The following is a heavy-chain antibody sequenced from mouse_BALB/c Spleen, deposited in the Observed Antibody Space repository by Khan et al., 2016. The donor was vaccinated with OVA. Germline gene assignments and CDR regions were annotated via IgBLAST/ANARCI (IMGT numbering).Heavy chain of an antibody. CDR3: TRHGYDAWFAY. J-gene: IGHJ3*01. CDR1: GYSFTSYY. D-gene: IGHD2-2*01. Sequence: VQLKQSGPELMKPGASVKISCKASGYSFTSYYIHWVIQSHGKSLEWIGYIDPFSGGTTYNQKFKGKATLTVDKSSSQAYIPLSNLPSEDSAVYYCTRHGYDAWFAYWGQGTLVTVSA. CDR2: IDPFSGGT. V-gene: IGHV1S135*01.